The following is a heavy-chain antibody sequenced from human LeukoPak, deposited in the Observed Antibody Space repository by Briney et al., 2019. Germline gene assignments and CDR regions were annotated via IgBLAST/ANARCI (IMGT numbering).Heavy chain of an antibody. V-gene: IGHV3-48*02. D-gene: IGHD4-17*01. CDR1: GFTFSSYS. J-gene: IGHJ4*02. Sequence: PGGSLRLSCAASGFTFSSYSKNWVRQAPGKGLEWVSYISSSSTIYYADSVKGRFTISRDNAKNSLYLQMNSLRDEDTAVYYCARDIADGDYFDYWGQGTLVTVSS. CDR2: ISSSSTI. CDR3: ARDIADGDYFDY.